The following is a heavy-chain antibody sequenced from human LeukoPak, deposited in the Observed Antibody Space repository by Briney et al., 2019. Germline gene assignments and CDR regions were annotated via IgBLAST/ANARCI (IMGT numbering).Heavy chain of an antibody. D-gene: IGHD4-23*01. V-gene: IGHV1-69*04. CDR1: GGTFSSYA. Sequence: ASVKVSCKASGGTFSSYAISWVRQAPGQGLEWMGRIIPILGIANYAQKFQGRVTITADKSTSTAYMELSSLRSEDTAVYYCARTVGDYDGFGYWGQGTLVTVSS. CDR3: ARTVGDYDGFGY. CDR2: IIPILGIA. J-gene: IGHJ4*02.